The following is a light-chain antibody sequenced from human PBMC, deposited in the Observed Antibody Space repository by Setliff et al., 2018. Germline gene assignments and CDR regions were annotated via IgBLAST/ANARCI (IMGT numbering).Light chain of an antibody. Sequence: QSALTQPPSVSGAPGQRVTISCTGNNSNIGAGFDVHWFQQLPGTAPRLLIYGNTSRPSGVPDRFSGSKSGTSASLAISGLQSEDEADYYCAAWDDSLNGPVFGTGTKVTVL. CDR1: NSNIGAGFD. CDR2: GNT. V-gene: IGLV1-40*01. J-gene: IGLJ1*01. CDR3: AAWDDSLNGPV.